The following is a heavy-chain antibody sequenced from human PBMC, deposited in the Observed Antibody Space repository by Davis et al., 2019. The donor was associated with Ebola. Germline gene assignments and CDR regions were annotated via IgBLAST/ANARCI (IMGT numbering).Heavy chain of an antibody. D-gene: IGHD5-24*01. Sequence: PSETLSLTCTVSGGSISNYYWTWIRQPPGKGLEWIGYISDRGSTNYNPSLKSRVVMSVDTSKNQFSLKLRSVTAADTAIYYCARSGWLQLDFDYWGQGTLVTVSS. CDR3: ARSGWLQLDFDY. V-gene: IGHV4-59*01. J-gene: IGHJ4*02. CDR2: ISDRGST. CDR1: GGSISNYY.